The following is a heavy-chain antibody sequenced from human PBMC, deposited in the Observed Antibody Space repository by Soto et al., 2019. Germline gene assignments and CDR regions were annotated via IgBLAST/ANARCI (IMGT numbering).Heavy chain of an antibody. CDR2: IYYSGST. J-gene: IGHJ5*02. Sequence: QVQLQESGPGLVKPSQTLSLTCTVSGGSISSGDYYWRWIRQPPGKGLEWIGYIYYSGSTYYNPSLKSRVNISVDTSKNQFSLKLSSVTAADTDVYYCARASPPSSGNWFDPWGQGTLVTVSS. D-gene: IGHD3-10*01. CDR1: GGSISSGDYY. CDR3: ARASPPSSGNWFDP. V-gene: IGHV4-30-4*01.